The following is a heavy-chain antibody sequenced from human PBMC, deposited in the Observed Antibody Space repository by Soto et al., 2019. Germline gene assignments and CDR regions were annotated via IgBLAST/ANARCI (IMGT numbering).Heavy chain of an antibody. J-gene: IGHJ4*02. CDR2: TYYRSHWSS. Sequence: QVQLQQSGPGLVRPSQTLSLTCAISGDSVSSTSSAWNWIRQSPSRGLEWLGRTYYRSHWSSDYGVSMNGRLSSDADTFKNQFALQLRSATPEDTAIYYCIEGGYFADWGQGTLVTVSS. CDR1: GDSVSSTSSA. V-gene: IGHV6-1*01. CDR3: IEGGYFAD.